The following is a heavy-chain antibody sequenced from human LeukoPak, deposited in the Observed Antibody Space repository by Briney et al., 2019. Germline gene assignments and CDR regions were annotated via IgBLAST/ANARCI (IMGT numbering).Heavy chain of an antibody. CDR1: GFTVNSNY. Sequence: GGSLRLSCAASGFTVNSNYMSWVRQAPGKGLEWVSLIYTGGSTYYADSVKGRFTISRDNSKNTLYLQMNSLRPEDTAVYYCARGEGAGVFDPWGQGTLVTVSS. CDR3: ARGEGAGVFDP. CDR2: IYTGGST. V-gene: IGHV3-66*02. J-gene: IGHJ5*02. D-gene: IGHD1-26*01.